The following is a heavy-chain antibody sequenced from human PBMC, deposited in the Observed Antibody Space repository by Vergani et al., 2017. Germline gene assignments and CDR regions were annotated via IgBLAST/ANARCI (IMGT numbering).Heavy chain of an antibody. V-gene: IGHV3-23*01. CDR1: GFTFNHYA. Sequence: EVQLLESGGDLVQPGGSLRLSCAASGFTFNHYAMNWVRQAPGKGLEWVSGISGSGGSTYYAGSVKGRFTICRDSSKNTLYLQMTSLSAGDTAVYYCAKATPRNSGYYYLYYYHAMDVWGQGTTVTVSS. CDR3: AKATPRNSGYYYLYYYHAMDV. J-gene: IGHJ6*02. CDR2: ISGSGGST. D-gene: IGHD5-12*01.